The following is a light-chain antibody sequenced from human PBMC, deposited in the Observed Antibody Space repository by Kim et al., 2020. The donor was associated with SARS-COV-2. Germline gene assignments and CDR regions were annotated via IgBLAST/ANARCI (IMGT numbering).Light chain of an antibody. Sequence: PRQTATTSCTRNTSIIGYGYDVHCHQQLPRKAPKLVIYGDNKPPSGVPARFSGSTSGTSASLTITGLPADEEADYCSQSYGSSIWVFGGGTQLTVL. CDR3: QSYGSSIWV. J-gene: IGLJ3*02. CDR2: GDN. CDR1: TSIIGYGYD. V-gene: IGLV1-40*01.